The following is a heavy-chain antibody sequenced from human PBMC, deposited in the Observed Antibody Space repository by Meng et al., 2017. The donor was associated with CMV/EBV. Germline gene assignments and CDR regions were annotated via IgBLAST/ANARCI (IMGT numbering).Heavy chain of an antibody. CDR3: ARDSSRWVTKYYFDY. J-gene: IGHJ4*02. CDR2: IYYSGST. CDR1: GGSISSVDYY. Sequence: PQESGRGLWNPSQTLSLTCTFAGGSISSVDYYWSWIRQPPGKGLEWIGYIYYSGSTYYNPSLKSRVTISVDTSKNQFSLKLSSVTAADTAVYYCARDSSRWVTKYYFDYWGQGTLVTVSS. V-gene: IGHV4-30-4*08. D-gene: IGHD3-22*01.